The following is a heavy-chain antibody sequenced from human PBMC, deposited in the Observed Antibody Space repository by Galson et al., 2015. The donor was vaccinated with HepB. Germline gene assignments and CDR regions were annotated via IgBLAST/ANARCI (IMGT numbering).Heavy chain of an antibody. Sequence: SLRLSCAASGFTFSSYGMHWVRQAPGKGLEWVAVISYDGSNKYYADSVKGRFTISRDNSKNTLYLQMNSLRAEDTAVYYCAKERYSGYDLNYYMDVWGKGTTVTVSS. V-gene: IGHV3-30*18. CDR3: AKERYSGYDLNYYMDV. J-gene: IGHJ6*03. CDR2: ISYDGSNK. CDR1: GFTFSSYG. D-gene: IGHD5-12*01.